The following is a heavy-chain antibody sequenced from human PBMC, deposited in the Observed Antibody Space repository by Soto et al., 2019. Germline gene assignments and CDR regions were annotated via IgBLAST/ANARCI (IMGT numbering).Heavy chain of an antibody. Sequence: SVKVSCKASGGTFSSYAISWVRQAPGQGLEWMGGIIPIFGTANYAQKFQGRVTITADESTSTAYMELSSLRSEDTAVYYCARDLIAAAGSPYFDYWGQGTLVTVSS. J-gene: IGHJ4*02. CDR2: IIPIFGTA. D-gene: IGHD6-13*01. CDR1: GGTFSSYA. V-gene: IGHV1-69*13. CDR3: ARDLIAAAGSPYFDY.